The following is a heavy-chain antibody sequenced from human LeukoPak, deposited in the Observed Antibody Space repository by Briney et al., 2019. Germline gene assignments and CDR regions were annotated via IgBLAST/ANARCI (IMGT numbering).Heavy chain of an antibody. V-gene: IGHV4-31*03. D-gene: IGHD3-22*01. CDR3: ARRGYGYVFTYFDY. CDR1: GSVSSDGYF. Sequence: PSQTLSLTCTGGSVSSDGYFWSWIRQHPGKGLEWIGYIYYNGNTYYNPSLKSRVTISVDTSKKEFSLKLTSVTAADTAVYFCARRGYGYVFTYFDYWGRGTLVTVSS. CDR2: IYYNGNT. J-gene: IGHJ4*02.